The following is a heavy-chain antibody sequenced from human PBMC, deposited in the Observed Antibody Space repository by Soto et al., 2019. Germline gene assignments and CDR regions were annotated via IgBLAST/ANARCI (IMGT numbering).Heavy chain of an antibody. J-gene: IGHJ6*02. CDR3: AAPVPAPTHYDYYDMDL. CDR2: ISNSGDTI. D-gene: IGHD2-2*01. Sequence: EVQLLESGGGLVQPGGSLRLSCVASGFTFSYYTMSWVRQAPGKGLEWVSGISNSGDTIYYADSVKGRFTISRDNFKNTLSLQMTTLRAAATAVSYCAAPVPAPTHYDYYDMDLWGQGTTVTVSS. CDR1: GFTFSYYT. V-gene: IGHV3-23*01.